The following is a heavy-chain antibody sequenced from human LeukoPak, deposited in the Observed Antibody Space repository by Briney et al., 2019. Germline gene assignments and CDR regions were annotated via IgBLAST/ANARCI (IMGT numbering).Heavy chain of an antibody. Sequence: SVKVSCKASGGTFSSYAISWVRQAPGQGLEWMGGIIPIFGTANYAQKFQGRVTITADKSTSTAYMELSSLRSEDTAVYYCARRAGGYSHPYDYWGQGTLVTVSS. V-gene: IGHV1-69*06. CDR1: GGTFSSYA. D-gene: IGHD4-23*01. CDR2: IIPIFGTA. J-gene: IGHJ4*02. CDR3: ARRAGGYSHPYDY.